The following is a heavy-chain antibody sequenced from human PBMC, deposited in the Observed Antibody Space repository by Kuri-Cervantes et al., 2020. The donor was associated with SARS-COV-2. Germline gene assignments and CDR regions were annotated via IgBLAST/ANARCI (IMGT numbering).Heavy chain of an antibody. Sequence: GESLKISCAASGFTFSSYAMSWVRQAPGKGLEWVSLITGSGDNTYYADSVRGWFTIPRDNSRNTLYLQMNSLRTEDTAVYYCAKGGPMVRGEIRNNWFDPWGQGTLVTVSS. CDR3: AKGGPMVRGEIRNNWFDP. CDR1: GFTFSSYA. CDR2: ITGSGDNT. D-gene: IGHD3-10*01. V-gene: IGHV3-23*01. J-gene: IGHJ5*02.